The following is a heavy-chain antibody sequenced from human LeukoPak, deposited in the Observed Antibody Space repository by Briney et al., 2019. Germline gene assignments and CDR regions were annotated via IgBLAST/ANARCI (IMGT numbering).Heavy chain of an antibody. CDR1: GYTFTGYY. D-gene: IGHD1-26*01. V-gene: IGHV1-2*02. CDR3: ARVVRGSYYGLYYYYMDV. Sequence: GASVKVSCKASGYTFTGYYMHWVRQAPGQGLEWMGWINPNSGGTNYAQKFQGRVTMTRDTSISTAYMELSRLRSDDTAVYYCARVVRGSYYGLYYYYMDVWGKGTTVTISS. CDR2: INPNSGGT. J-gene: IGHJ6*03.